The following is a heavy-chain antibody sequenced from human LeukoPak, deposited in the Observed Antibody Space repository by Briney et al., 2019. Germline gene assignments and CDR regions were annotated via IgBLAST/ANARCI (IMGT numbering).Heavy chain of an antibody. V-gene: IGHV3-48*04. CDR1: GFTFSTYS. CDR3: AKTRSGNYYHDTFDI. CDR2: ISSSSNTI. D-gene: IGHD3-10*01. J-gene: IGHJ3*02. Sequence: GGSLRLSCAASGFTFSTYSMNWVRQAPGKGLEWVSYISSSSNTIYYADSVKGRFTISRDNAKNSLYLQLNSLRAEDTAVYYCAKTRSGNYYHDTFDIWGQGTMVTVSS.